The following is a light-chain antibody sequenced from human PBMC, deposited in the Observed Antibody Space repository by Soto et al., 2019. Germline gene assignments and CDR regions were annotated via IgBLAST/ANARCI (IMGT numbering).Light chain of an antibody. CDR3: QQHNNWPPIT. CDR1: QNIRSR. J-gene: IGKJ5*01. V-gene: IGKV1-5*01. CDR2: DAS. Sequence: DFQMTQSPSTLSASVGDRVTITCRASQNIRSRLAWFQQKPGKAPKLLIYDASNLDVGVPSRFSGSGSGTEFTLTISSLQSEDFAVYYCQQHNNWPPITFGQGTRLEN.